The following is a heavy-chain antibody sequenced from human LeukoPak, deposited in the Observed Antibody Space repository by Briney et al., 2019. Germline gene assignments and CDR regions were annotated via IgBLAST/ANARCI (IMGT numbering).Heavy chain of an antibody. CDR2: IYSGGST. CDR1: GFTVSSNY. D-gene: IGHD5-18*01. V-gene: IGHV3-66*01. Sequence: GGSLRLSCAASGFTVSSNYMSWVRQAPGKGLEWVSVIYSGGSTYYSDSVKGRFTISRDNSKNTLYLQMNSLRAEDTAVYYCARDNTGYSYGNPRYYFDYWGQGTLVTVSS. J-gene: IGHJ4*02. CDR3: ARDNTGYSYGNPRYYFDY.